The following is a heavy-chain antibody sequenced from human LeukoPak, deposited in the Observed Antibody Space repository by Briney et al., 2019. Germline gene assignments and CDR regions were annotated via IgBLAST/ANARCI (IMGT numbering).Heavy chain of an antibody. Sequence: PSETLSLTCTVSGGSISSGSYYWGWIRQPPGKGLEWIGSIYYSGSTYYNPSLKSRVTISVDTSKNQFSLKLSSVTAADTAVYYCASYYGHDAFDIWGQGTMVTVSS. D-gene: IGHD3-10*01. V-gene: IGHV4-39*01. CDR1: GGSISSGSYY. CDR3: ASYYGHDAFDI. J-gene: IGHJ3*02. CDR2: IYYSGST.